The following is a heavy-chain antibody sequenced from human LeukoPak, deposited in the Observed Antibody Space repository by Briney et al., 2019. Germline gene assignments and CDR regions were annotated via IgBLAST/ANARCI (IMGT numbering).Heavy chain of an antibody. Sequence: SETLSLTCAVYGGSFSGYYWSWIRQPPGKGLEWIGEINHSGSTNYNPSLKSRATISVDTSKNQFSLKLSSVTAADTAVYYCARGARGFDPWGQGTLVTVSS. CDR3: ARGARGFDP. CDR2: INHSGST. J-gene: IGHJ5*02. V-gene: IGHV4-34*01. CDR1: GGSFSGYY.